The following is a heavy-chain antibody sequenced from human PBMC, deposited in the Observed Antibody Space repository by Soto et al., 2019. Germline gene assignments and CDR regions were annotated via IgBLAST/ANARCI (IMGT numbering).Heavy chain of an antibody. V-gene: IGHV3-33*01. Sequence: GGSLRLSCAASGFTFSSYGMHWVRQAPGKGLEWVAVIWYDGSNKYYADSVKGRFTISRDNSKNTLYLQMNSLRAEDTAVYYCASSLPGIAAAGTAFDIWGQGTMVTVSS. CDR3: ASSLPGIAAAGTAFDI. J-gene: IGHJ3*02. D-gene: IGHD6-13*01. CDR2: IWYDGSNK. CDR1: GFTFSSYG.